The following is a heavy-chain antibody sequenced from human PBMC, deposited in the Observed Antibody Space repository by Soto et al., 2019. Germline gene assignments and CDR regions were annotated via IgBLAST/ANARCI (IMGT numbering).Heavy chain of an antibody. CDR1: GFTFDDYA. Sequence: EVQLVESGGGLVQPGRSLRLSCAASGFTFDDYAMHWVRQAPGKGLEWVSGISWNSGSIGYADSVKGRFTISRDNAKNSLYLQMNSLGAEDTALYYCAKPQKRYNWNDGGGDFDYWGQGTLVTVSS. J-gene: IGHJ4*02. D-gene: IGHD1-20*01. CDR3: AKPQKRYNWNDGGGDFDY. CDR2: ISWNSGSI. V-gene: IGHV3-9*01.